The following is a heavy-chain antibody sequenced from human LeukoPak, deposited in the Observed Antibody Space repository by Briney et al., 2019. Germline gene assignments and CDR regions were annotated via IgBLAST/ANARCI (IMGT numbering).Heavy chain of an antibody. V-gene: IGHV3-23*01. CDR3: AKTSSGWYPFDY. J-gene: IGHJ4*02. CDR2: MSGGGGST. Sequence: GGSLRLSCAASGFTFSSYAMSWVRQAPGKGLEWVSGMSGGGGSTYYADSVKGRFTISRDNSKNTLYLQMNSLRAGDTAIYYCAKTSSGWYPFDYWGQGTLATVSS. CDR1: GFTFSSYA. D-gene: IGHD6-19*01.